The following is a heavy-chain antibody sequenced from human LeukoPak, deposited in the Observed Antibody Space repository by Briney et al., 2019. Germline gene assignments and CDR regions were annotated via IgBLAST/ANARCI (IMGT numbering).Heavy chain of an antibody. Sequence: GGSLRLSCAGSGSSVSNYYMNWVRQAPGEGLEWVSLIRDSGATFYADSVKGRFTISRDNSKNTIYLQMNRLRVEDTAVYFCARDRAVTQVWVEFDSWGQGTQVTASS. J-gene: IGHJ5*01. CDR3: ARDRAVTQVWVEFDS. D-gene: IGHD3-16*01. CDR2: IRDSGAT. V-gene: IGHV3-66*03. CDR1: GSSVSNYY.